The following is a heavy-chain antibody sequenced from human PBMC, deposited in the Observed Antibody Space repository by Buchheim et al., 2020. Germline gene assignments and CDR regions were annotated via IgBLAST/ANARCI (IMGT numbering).Heavy chain of an antibody. CDR3: AKATPGYHYYAMDV. CDR1: GYTFSDYY. V-gene: IGHV1-2*04. CDR2: INPNSGVT. Sequence: QVQLVQSGAEVKQPGASMEVSCTASGYTFSDYYIHWVRQAPGQGLEWMGWINPNSGVTKYAKKFQGWVTMTRDTSIVTAYMVLSRLKSDDTAVYFCAKATPGYHYYAMDVWGQGTT. J-gene: IGHJ6*02.